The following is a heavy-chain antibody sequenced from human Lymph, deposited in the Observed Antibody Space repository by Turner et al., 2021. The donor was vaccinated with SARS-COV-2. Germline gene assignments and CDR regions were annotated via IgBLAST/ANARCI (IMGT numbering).Heavy chain of an antibody. CDR2: IWYDGSNK. V-gene: IGHV3-33*01. CDR3: AREGQWPTMALDY. J-gene: IGHJ4*02. CDR1: GLTFSSYG. Sequence: QGQLLVFGGGVGQPGRSLRLSCAASGLTFSSYGMHWVRQAPGKGLEWVAVIWYDGSNKYYADSVKGRFTISRDNSKKTLYLQMNSLRAEDTAVYYCAREGQWPTMALDYWGQGTLVTVSS. D-gene: IGHD5-12*01.